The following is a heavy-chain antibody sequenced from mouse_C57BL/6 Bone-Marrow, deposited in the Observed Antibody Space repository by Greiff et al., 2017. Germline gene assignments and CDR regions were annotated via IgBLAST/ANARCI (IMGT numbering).Heavy chain of an antibody. CDR2: IDPSDSYT. CDR1: GYTFTSYW. D-gene: IGHD3-1*01. V-gene: IGHV1-59*01. J-gene: IGHJ2*01. CDR3: ARRAIYYFDY. Sequence: QVQLQQPGAELVRPGTSVKLSCKASGYTFTSYWLHWVKQRPGQGLEWIGVIDPSDSYTNYNQKFKGKATLTVDTSSGTAYMQLSSLTSEDSAVDYCARRAIYYFDYWGQGTTLTVSS.